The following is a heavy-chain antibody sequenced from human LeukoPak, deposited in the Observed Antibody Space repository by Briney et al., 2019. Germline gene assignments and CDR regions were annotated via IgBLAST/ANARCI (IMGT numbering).Heavy chain of an antibody. CDR3: ARKGGPAAPFDS. CDR2: IYHTGNA. D-gene: IGHD2-2*01. CDR1: SYSISSGYF. J-gene: IGHJ4*02. V-gene: IGHV4-38-2*01. Sequence: SETLSLTCVVSSYSISSGYFWGWIRQPPGKGLEWIGIIYHTGNAYYNPSLKSRVTISVDTSKNQISLNLNSVTAADTAVYYRARKGGPAAPFDSWGQGTLVTVSS.